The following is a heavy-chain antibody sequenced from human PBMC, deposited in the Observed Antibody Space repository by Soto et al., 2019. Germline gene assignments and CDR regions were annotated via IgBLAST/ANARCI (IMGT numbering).Heavy chain of an antibody. CDR3: EGQQLGKYYYYYGMDV. CDR1: GFTFSSYS. CDR2: ISSSSSYI. Sequence: EVQLVESGGGLVKPGGSLRLSCAASGFTFSSYSMNWVRQAPGKGLEWVSSISSSSSYIYYADSVKGRFTISRDNAKNSLYLQMNSLRAEATAVYYCEGQQLGKYYYYYGMDVWGQGTTVTVSS. D-gene: IGHD6-6*01. J-gene: IGHJ6*02. V-gene: IGHV3-21*01.